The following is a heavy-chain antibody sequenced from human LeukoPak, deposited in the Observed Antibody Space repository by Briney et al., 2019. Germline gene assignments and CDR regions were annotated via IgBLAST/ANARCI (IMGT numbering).Heavy chain of an antibody. Sequence: GGSLRLSCAASGFAFTNYGMQWVRQAPGKGLEWVAVVSHDGSTTFYADSVKGRFTISRDNSKNTLDLQLDSLRPEDTAVYYCAKEPNPYSSGWYFQDWGQGTLVSVSS. CDR2: VSHDGSTT. CDR1: GFAFTNYG. D-gene: IGHD6-25*01. CDR3: AKEPNPYSSGWYFQD. V-gene: IGHV3-30*18. J-gene: IGHJ1*01.